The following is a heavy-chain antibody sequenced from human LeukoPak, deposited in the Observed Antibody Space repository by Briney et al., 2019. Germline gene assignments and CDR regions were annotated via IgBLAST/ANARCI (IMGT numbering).Heavy chain of an antibody. V-gene: IGHV3-23*01. CDR3: AKDWGVYYYDSSGQGAFDI. CDR2: ISGSGGST. J-gene: IGHJ3*02. CDR1: GFTFSSYS. D-gene: IGHD3-22*01. Sequence: PGGSLRLSCAASGFTFSSYSMNWVRQAPGKGLEWVSAISGSGGSTYYADSVKGRFTISRDNSKNTLYLQMNSLRAEDTAVYYCAKDWGVYYYDSSGQGAFDIWGQGTMVTVSS.